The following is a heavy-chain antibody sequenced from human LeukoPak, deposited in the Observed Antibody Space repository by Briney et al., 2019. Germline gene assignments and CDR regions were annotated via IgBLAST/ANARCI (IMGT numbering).Heavy chain of an antibody. CDR2: VDYNGAT. CDR3: TRGYYEAFDY. CDR1: GASISIDH. D-gene: IGHD3-16*01. Sequence: SETLSLTCAVSGASISIDHWNWIRQLPGKGLEWIGNVDYNGATKYNPSLQSRITISLDKSNNQFYLTLRSDTAADTALYFCTRGYYEAFDYWGQGRLVTVSS. J-gene: IGHJ4*02. V-gene: IGHV4-59*01.